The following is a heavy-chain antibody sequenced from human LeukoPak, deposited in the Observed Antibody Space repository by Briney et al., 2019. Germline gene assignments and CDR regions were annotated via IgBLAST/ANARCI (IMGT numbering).Heavy chain of an antibody. CDR2: INTYNGNT. CDR1: GYTFTSYG. CDR3: ARDPSLIVGATISFFDY. V-gene: IGHV1-18*01. Sequence: ASVKVSCKASGYTFTSYGISWVRQAPGQGLEWMGWINTYNGNTNCAQKLQGRVTMTTDTSTSTAYMDLRSLRSDDTAVYYCARDPSLIVGATISFFDYWGQGTLVTVSS. J-gene: IGHJ4*02. D-gene: IGHD1-26*01.